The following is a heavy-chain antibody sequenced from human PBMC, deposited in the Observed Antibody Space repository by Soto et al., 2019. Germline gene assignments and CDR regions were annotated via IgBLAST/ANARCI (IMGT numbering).Heavy chain of an antibody. CDR3: ATARTLYYYDSSGYSDY. D-gene: IGHD3-22*01. CDR2: FDPEDGET. CDR1: GYTLTELS. Sequence: ASVKVSCKVSGYTLTELSMHWVRQAPGKGLEWMGGFDPEDGETIYAQKFQGRVTMTEDTSTDTTYMELSSLRSEDTAVYYCATARTLYYYDSSGYSDYWGQGTLVTVSS. V-gene: IGHV1-24*01. J-gene: IGHJ4*02.